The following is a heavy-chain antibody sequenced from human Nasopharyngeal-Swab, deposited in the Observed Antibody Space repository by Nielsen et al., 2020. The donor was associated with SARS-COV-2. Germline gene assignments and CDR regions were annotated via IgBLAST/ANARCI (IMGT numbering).Heavy chain of an antibody. CDR1: GFTFSSYE. V-gene: IGHV3-48*03. D-gene: IGHD3-10*01. CDR3: ARVTYYYGSGGNFDY. CDR2: ISSSGSTI. J-gene: IGHJ4*02. Sequence: GGSLRLSCAASGFTFSSYEMNWVRQAPGKGLEWVSYISSSGSTIYYADSVKGRFTISRDNAKNSLYLQMNSLRAEDTAVYYCARVTYYYGSGGNFDYWGQGTLVTVSS.